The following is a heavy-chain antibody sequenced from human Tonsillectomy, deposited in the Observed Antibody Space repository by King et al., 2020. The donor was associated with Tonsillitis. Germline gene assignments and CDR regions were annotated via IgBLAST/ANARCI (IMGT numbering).Heavy chain of an antibody. J-gene: IGHJ4*01. V-gene: IGHV3-7*03. Sequence: VQLVESGGGLVQPGGSLRLSCSASGITFRNYWMNWYRQAPGKGLEWVSNIKQDGSEQNYVDSVKGRFTISRDNARNTMSLQMNSLRDEDTAVYYCAAGTGWITTHWGQGTGVSVSS. CDR3: AAGTGWITTH. CDR1: GITFRNYW. D-gene: IGHD3/OR15-3a*01. CDR2: IKQDGSEQ.